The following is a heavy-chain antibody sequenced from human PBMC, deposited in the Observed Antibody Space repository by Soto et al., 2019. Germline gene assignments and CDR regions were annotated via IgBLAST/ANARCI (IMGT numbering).Heavy chain of an antibody. CDR3: AHVLVVVANYGMDV. Sequence: QITLKESGPTLVKPTQTLTLTCTFSGFSLSTSGVGVGWIRQPPGKALEWLALIYWDDDKRYSPSLTSRLTTXKXTSXNQVGLTMTNTDPVDTATYYCAHVLVVVANYGMDVWGQGTTVSVSS. V-gene: IGHV2-5*02. CDR1: GFSLSTSGVG. J-gene: IGHJ6*02. CDR2: IYWDDDK. D-gene: IGHD2-15*01.